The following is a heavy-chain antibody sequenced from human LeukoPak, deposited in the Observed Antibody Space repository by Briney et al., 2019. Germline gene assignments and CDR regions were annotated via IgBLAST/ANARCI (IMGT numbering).Heavy chain of an antibody. J-gene: IGHJ4*02. D-gene: IGHD2-15*01. CDR2: ISYDGSNK. V-gene: IGHV3-30-3*01. CDR3: ARVSRDMTSPFDY. Sequence: GGSLRLSCAASGFTFSSYAMHWVRQAPGKGLEWVAVISYDGSNKYYADSAKGRFTISRDNSKNTLYLQMNSLRAEDTAVYYCARVSRDMTSPFDYWGQGTLVTVS. CDR1: GFTFSSYA.